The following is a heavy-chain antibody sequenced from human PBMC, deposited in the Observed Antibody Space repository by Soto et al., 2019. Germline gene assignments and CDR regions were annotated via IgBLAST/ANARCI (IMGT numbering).Heavy chain of an antibody. CDR3: AKRYCSGGSCLWDAFDI. V-gene: IGHV3-23*01. CDR1: GFTFSSYA. J-gene: IGHJ3*02. D-gene: IGHD2-15*01. CDR2: ISGSGGST. Sequence: GGSLRLSCAASGFTFSSYAMSWVRQAPGKGLEWVSAISGSGGSTYYADSVKGRFTISRDNSKNTLYLQMNSLRAEDTAVYYCAKRYCSGGSCLWDAFDIWGQGTMVTV.